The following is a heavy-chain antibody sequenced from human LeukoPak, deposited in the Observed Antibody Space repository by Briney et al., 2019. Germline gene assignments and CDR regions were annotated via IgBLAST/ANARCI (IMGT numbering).Heavy chain of an antibody. D-gene: IGHD2-2*01. CDR3: ASTLLYCSSTSCDDY. V-gene: IGHV3-23*01. J-gene: IGHJ4*02. CDR1: GFSFSSDA. CDR2: ISGSDGST. Sequence: GGSLRLSCAASGFSFSSDAMNWVRQAQRQGQGWVSAISGSDGSTYYEYSVKGRLTTSRDNSTNTLYLQMNSLRAAATAVYYFASTLLYCSSTSCDDYCGQGALVTVSS.